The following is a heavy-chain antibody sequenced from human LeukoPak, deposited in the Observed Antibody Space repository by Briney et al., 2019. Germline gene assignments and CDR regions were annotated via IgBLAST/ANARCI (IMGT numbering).Heavy chain of an antibody. CDR3: ARLTLTGVGGRGWFDS. CDR1: GDSITNSGWS. CDR2: MPYDENVSDRGMP. V-gene: IGHV4-39*02. Sequence: SETLSLTCFVSGDSITNSGWSWGWVRQPPGKGLKWIETMPYDENVSDRGMPSYNPSLKSRVTISADTSKNHLSLKVNSVTAADTASYYCARLTLTGVGGRGWFDSWGQGALVIVSS. D-gene: IGHD3-3*01. J-gene: IGHJ5*01.